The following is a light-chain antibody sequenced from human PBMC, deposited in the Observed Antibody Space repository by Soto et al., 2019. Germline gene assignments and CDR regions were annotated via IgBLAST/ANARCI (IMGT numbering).Light chain of an antibody. CDR2: DAS. CDR1: QSVSVF. J-gene: IGKJ5*01. Sequence: EILFTQSPATLSLSPGERATLSCRASQSVSVFLAWYQQKPGQAPRLLIFDASNRATGIPARFSGSGSGTDFTLTISSLEPEDFAVYYCQQRTNWPQGITFGQGTRLEIK. V-gene: IGKV3-11*01. CDR3: QQRTNWPQGIT.